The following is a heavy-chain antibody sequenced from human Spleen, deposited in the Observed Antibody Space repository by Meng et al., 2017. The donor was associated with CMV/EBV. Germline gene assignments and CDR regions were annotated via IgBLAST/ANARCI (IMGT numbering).Heavy chain of an antibody. J-gene: IGHJ4*02. Sequence: CAASGFIFSDHYLDWVRQTPGKGLEWVGRSRNKANRYTTEYAASVKGRFTVSRDESKNSLYLQMNSLKTEDTAVYYCVRGYNSFDSWGQGTLVTVSS. CDR1: GFIFSDHY. CDR2: SRNKANRYTT. D-gene: IGHD1-1*01. V-gene: IGHV3-72*01. CDR3: VRGYNSFDS.